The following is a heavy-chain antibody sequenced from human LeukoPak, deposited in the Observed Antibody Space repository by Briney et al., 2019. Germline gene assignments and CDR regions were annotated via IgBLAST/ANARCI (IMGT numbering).Heavy chain of an antibody. V-gene: IGHV6-1*01. CDR1: GDSVSNNSAA. Sequence: SQTLSLTCAISGDSVSNNSAAWNWIRQSLSRGLEWLGRTYYRSKWFNDFALSVKSRITINPDTSKNQFSLQLNSVTPEDTAVYYCAKNYGDSNWFDPWGQGTLVTVSS. D-gene: IGHD4-17*01. CDR3: AKNYGDSNWFDP. CDR2: TYYRSKWFN. J-gene: IGHJ5*02.